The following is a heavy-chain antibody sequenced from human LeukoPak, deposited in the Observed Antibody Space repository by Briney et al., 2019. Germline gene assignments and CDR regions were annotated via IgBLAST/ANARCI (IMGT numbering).Heavy chain of an antibody. CDR3: ARSSYSSSSSV. CDR2: IGIAGDT. J-gene: IGHJ3*01. D-gene: IGHD6-6*01. Sequence: GGSLRLSCATSGFTFSNHAMHWVRQATGKGLEWVSAIGIAGDTFYPGSVKGRFTISRENAKNSLSLQINSLKAEDTAVYYCARSSYSSSSSVWGQGTMVTVSS. CDR1: GFTFSNHA. V-gene: IGHV3-13*01.